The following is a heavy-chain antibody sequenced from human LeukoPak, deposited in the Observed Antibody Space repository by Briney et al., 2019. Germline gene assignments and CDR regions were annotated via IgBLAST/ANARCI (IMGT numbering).Heavy chain of an antibody. CDR2: INSDGRST. V-gene: IGHV3-74*01. J-gene: IGHJ5*02. CDR1: GFTFSSYW. Sequence: GGSLRLSCAASGFTFSSYWMHWVRQAPGKGLVWVSHINSDGRSTNYADSVRGRFTISRDNAKNTLYLQMNSLRAEDTAVYYCARDLRTTNWFDPWGQGTLVTVSS. D-gene: IGHD4-17*01. CDR3: ARDLRTTNWFDP.